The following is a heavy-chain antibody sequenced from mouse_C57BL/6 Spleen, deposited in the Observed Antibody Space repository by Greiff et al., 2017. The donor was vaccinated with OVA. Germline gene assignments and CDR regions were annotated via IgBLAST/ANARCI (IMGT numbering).Heavy chain of an antibody. J-gene: IGHJ1*03. Sequence: QVQLQQPGAELVKPGASVKMSCKASGYTFTSYWITWVKQRHGQGLEWIGDIYPGRGSTNYNEKFKSKATLTVDTSSSTAYMKINSLTSVDSAVQYCARVGFYYGSSYWYFDVWGTGPPVPVSS. D-gene: IGHD1-1*01. CDR3: ARVGFYYGSSYWYFDV. CDR1: GYTFTSYW. V-gene: IGHV1-55*01. CDR2: IYPGRGST.